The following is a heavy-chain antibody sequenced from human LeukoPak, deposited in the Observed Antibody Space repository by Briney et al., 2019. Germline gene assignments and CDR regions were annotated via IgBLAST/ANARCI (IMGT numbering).Heavy chain of an antibody. D-gene: IGHD3-3*01. CDR3: ARVSYSFRSGYKYYMDV. CDR2: IYYSGST. V-gene: IGHV4-59*01. CDR1: GGSISSYY. J-gene: IGHJ6*03. Sequence: SETLSLTCTVSGGSISSYYWSWIRQPAGKGLEWIGYIYYSGSTNYNPSLKSRVTISVDTSKNQFSLKLSSVTAADTAVYYCARVSYSFRSGYKYYMDVWGKGTTVTVSS.